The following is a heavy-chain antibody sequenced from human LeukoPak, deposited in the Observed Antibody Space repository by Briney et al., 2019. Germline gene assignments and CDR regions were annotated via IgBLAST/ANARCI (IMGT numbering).Heavy chain of an antibody. V-gene: IGHV4-59*01. Sequence: SETLSLTCTVSGGSISSYYWSWIRQPPGKGLEWIGYIYYSGSTNYNPSLKSRVTISVDTSKNQFSLKLSSVTAADTAVYYCARGGYSYGYGSYYFDYWGQGPLVTVSS. CDR1: GGSISSYY. D-gene: IGHD5-18*01. CDR3: ARGGYSYGYGSYYFDY. CDR2: IYYSGST. J-gene: IGHJ4*02.